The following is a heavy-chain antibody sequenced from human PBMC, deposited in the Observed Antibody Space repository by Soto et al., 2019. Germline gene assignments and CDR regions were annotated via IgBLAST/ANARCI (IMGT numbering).Heavy chain of an antibody. Sequence: EVQLVESGGGLVLPGGSLRLSCAASGFTFSSYAMHWVRQAPGKGLECVSAITSNGGNTDYANSVKGRFTISRDNSKNTLYLQMGGLRAEDMAVYYCARRIPFGYGMDVWGQGTTVTVSS. CDR1: GFTFSSYA. J-gene: IGHJ6*02. V-gene: IGHV3-64*01. D-gene: IGHD2-21*01. CDR2: ITSNGGNT. CDR3: ARRIPFGYGMDV.